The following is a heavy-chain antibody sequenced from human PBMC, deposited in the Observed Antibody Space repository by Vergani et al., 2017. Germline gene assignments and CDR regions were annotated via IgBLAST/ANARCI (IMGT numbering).Heavy chain of an antibody. CDR3: ARDHGVWDYYYYMDV. Sequence: EVQLVESGGGLVQPGGSLRLSCAASGFTFSSYSMNWVRQAPGKGLEWVSYISSSSSTIYYADSVKGRFTISRDNAKNSLYLQMNSLRAEDTAVYYCARDHGVWDYYYYMDVWGKGTTVTVSS. D-gene: IGHD6-13*01. J-gene: IGHJ6*03. V-gene: IGHV3-48*04. CDR1: GFTFSSYS. CDR2: ISSSSSTI.